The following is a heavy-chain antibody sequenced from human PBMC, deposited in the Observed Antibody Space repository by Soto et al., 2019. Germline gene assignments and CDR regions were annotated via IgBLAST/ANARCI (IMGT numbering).Heavy chain of an antibody. Sequence: PSETLSLTCTASCGSISSYYWSWIRQPAGKGLEWIGRIYASGSTNYNPSLKSRVTMSVDTSKNQFSLKLSSVTAADTAVYYCARDCSSTSCYIDYYGMDVWGQGTTVTVSS. CDR1: CGSISSYY. CDR2: IYASGST. V-gene: IGHV4-4*07. J-gene: IGHJ6*02. D-gene: IGHD2-2*02. CDR3: ARDCSSTSCYIDYYGMDV.